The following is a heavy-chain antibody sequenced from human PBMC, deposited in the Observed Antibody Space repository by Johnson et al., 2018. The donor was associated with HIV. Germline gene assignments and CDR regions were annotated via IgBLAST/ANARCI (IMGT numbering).Heavy chain of an antibody. CDR1: GFTFSSYW. CDR2: INSDGSST. J-gene: IGHJ3*01. CDR3: ARGRKDIGAADGLDNDAFDV. V-gene: IGHV3-74*02. Sequence: VQLVESGGGLGQPGGSLRLSCAASGFTFSSYWMHWVRQAPGKGLVWVSRINSDGSSTSYADSVKGRFTISRDISKHTLFLQMDSLRPDDTALYYCARGRKDIGAADGLDNDAFDVWGQGTLVTVSS. D-gene: IGHD6-13*01.